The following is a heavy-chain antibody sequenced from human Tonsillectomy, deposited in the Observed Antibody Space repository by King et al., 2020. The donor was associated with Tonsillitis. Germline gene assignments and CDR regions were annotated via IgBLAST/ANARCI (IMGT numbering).Heavy chain of an antibody. Sequence: TLKESGPVLVKPTETLMLTCTVSGFSLSNARMGVSWIRQPPGKALEWLAHIFSNDEKSYSTSLKSRLTISKDTSKSQVVLTMTNMDPVDTATYYCERILAPSNSGYPDAFAGSDAFDIWGQGTMVTVSS. CDR1: GFSLSNARMG. J-gene: IGHJ3*02. CDR2: IFSNDEK. D-gene: IGHD5-12*01. CDR3: ERILAPSNSGYPDAFAGSDAFDI. V-gene: IGHV2-26*01.